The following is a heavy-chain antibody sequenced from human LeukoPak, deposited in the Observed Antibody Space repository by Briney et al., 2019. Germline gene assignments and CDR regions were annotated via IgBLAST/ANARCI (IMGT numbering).Heavy chain of an antibody. J-gene: IGHJ3*02. CDR2: ISWNSGSI. V-gene: IGHV3-9*01. Sequence: PGRSLRLCCAASGFTFDDYAMHWVRQAPGKGLEWVSGISWNSGSIGYADSVKGRFTISRDDAKNSLYLQMNSLRAEDTALYYCAKDQNKAFDIWGQGTMVTVSS. CDR3: AKDQNKAFDI. CDR1: GFTFDDYA.